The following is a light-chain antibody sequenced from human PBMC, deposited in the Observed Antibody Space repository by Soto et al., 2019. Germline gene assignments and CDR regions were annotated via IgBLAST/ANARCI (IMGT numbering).Light chain of an antibody. V-gene: IGLV1-44*01. CDR2: CNN. CDR3: AAWDDTLKRYV. Sequence: QSVLTQPPSASETPGQTVSISCSGSNSNIASNTVNWYQHLPGTAPKLLIYCNNQRPSGVPDRFSGSKSGTSASLAISGLQSEDESDYYCAAWDDTLKRYVFGTGTKVTVL. CDR1: NSNIASNT. J-gene: IGLJ1*01.